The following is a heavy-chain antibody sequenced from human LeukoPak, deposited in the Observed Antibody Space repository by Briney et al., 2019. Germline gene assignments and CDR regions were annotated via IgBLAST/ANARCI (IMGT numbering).Heavy chain of an antibody. V-gene: IGHV3-23*01. CDR2: ISGSGGSA. CDR3: ARDRGPEFVVVPAAMRL. Sequence: PGGSLRLSCAASGFTFSSSAMTWVRQAPGKGLEWVSAISGSGGSAYYADSVKGRFTISRDNAKNSLYLQMNSLRAEDTAVYYCARDRGPEFVVVPAAMRLWGQGTLVTVSS. J-gene: IGHJ4*02. CDR1: GFTFSSSA. D-gene: IGHD2-2*01.